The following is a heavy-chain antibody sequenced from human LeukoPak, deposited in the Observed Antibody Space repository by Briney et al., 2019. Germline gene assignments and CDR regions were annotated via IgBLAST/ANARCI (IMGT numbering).Heavy chain of an antibody. CDR2: ISYDGSNK. J-gene: IGHJ6*02. V-gene: IGHV3-30-3*01. CDR1: GFTFSGYA. CDR3: ARGGHCSSTSCYGYYYYYGMDV. D-gene: IGHD2-2*01. Sequence: GRSLRLSCAASGFTFSGYAMHWVRQAPGKGLEWVAVISYDGSNKYYADSVKGRFTISRDNSKNTLYLQMNSLRAEDTAVYYCARGGHCSSTSCYGYYYYYGMDVWGQGTTVTVSS.